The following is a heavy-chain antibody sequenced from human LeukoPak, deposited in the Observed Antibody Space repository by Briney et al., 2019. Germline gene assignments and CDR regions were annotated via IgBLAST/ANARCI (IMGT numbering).Heavy chain of an antibody. V-gene: IGHV3-30-3*01. CDR1: GFTFSSYA. CDR3: TPHSTSSNWFDP. Sequence: GGSLRLSCAASGFTFSSYAMHWVRQAPGKGLEWVAVISYDGSNKYYADSVKGRFTISRDNSKNTLYLQMNSLRAEDTATYYCTPHSTSSNWFDPWGQGTLVTVSS. D-gene: IGHD6-6*01. J-gene: IGHJ5*02. CDR2: ISYDGSNK.